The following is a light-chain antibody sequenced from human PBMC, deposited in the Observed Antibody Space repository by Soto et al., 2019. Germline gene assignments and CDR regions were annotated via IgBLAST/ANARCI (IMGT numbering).Light chain of an antibody. CDR1: QSISSS. V-gene: IGKV1-39*01. Sequence: DIQMTQSPSSLSASVGDRVTITCRASQSISSSLNWYQQNPGKAPKLLIYAASSLQSGVPSRFSGSGSGTDVTLTISSRQPEDFATYYCQQRYSTPYTFGQGTKLEIK. CDR3: QQRYSTPYT. J-gene: IGKJ2*01. CDR2: AAS.